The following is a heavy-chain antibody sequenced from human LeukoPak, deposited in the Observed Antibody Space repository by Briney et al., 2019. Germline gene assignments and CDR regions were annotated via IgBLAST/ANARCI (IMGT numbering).Heavy chain of an antibody. CDR2: IYSGGST. V-gene: IGHV3-53*01. Sequence: GGSLRLSCAASGFTVSSNYMSWVRQAPGKGLEWVSVIYSGGSTYYADSVKGRFTISRDNSKNTLYLQMNSLRAEDTAVYYCAALYYPNWFDPWGQGTLVTVSS. CDR1: GFTVSSNY. CDR3: AALYYPNWFDP. D-gene: IGHD3-22*01. J-gene: IGHJ5*02.